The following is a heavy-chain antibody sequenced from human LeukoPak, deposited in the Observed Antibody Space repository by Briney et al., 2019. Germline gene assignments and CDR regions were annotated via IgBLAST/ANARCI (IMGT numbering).Heavy chain of an antibody. J-gene: IGHJ4*02. CDR2: INPNSGGT. Sequence: GASVKVSCKASGYTFTGYYMHWVRQAPGQGLEWMGWINPNSGGTNYAQKFQGRVTMTRDTSISTAYMELSRLRSDDTAVYYCAREGPGGEYQLLLEVGWRYCTNGVCSPGPFDYWGQGTLVTVSS. CDR3: AREGPGGEYQLLLEVGWRYCTNGVCSPGPFDY. D-gene: IGHD2-8*01. CDR1: GYTFTGYY. V-gene: IGHV1-2*02.